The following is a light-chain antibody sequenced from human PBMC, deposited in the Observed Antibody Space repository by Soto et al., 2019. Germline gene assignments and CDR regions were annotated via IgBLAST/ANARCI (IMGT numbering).Light chain of an antibody. CDR1: QGISNY. Sequence: DIQMTQSPSSLSASVGDRVTITCRASQGISNYLAWYQQKPGKVPKLLIYAASTLQSGVPSRFSGSGSGTGFTLTISSLEPEDFAVYYCQQRSKWPITFGQGTRLEIK. J-gene: IGKJ5*01. V-gene: IGKV1-27*01. CDR2: AAS. CDR3: QQRSKWPIT.